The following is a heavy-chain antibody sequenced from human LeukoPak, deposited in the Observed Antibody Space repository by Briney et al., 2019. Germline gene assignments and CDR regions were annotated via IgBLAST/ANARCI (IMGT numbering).Heavy chain of an antibody. V-gene: IGHV3-48*01. J-gene: IGHJ4*02. D-gene: IGHD5-18*01. CDR2: ISSLSGTI. CDR1: GFTFSSYS. CDR3: ARDLSGIAGYTYGRGIDY. Sequence: GGSLRLSCAASGFTFSSYSMNWVRQAPGKWLEWVSYISSLSGTIYYADSVKGRFIISRDNAQNSLFLQMNSLRAEDTAVYYCARDLSGIAGYTYGRGIDYWGQGTLVTVSS.